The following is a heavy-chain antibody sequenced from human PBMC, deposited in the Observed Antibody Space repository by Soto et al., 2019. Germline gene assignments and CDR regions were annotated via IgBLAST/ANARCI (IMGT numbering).Heavy chain of an antibody. CDR1: GGTFNDFA. J-gene: IGHJ6*02. CDR2: IMPIFGRP. D-gene: IGHD6-19*01. CDR3: ATWLRMAGIGNYYYGMDV. Sequence: QVQLVQSGAEVKKPGSSMKVSCKASGGTFNDFAFSWVRQAPGQGPEWMGGIMPIFGRPDYAQTFSGRVTITADESTSTVFVELRSLTSEDTAVYYCATWLRMAGIGNYYYGMDVWGQGTTVTVSS. V-gene: IGHV1-69*12.